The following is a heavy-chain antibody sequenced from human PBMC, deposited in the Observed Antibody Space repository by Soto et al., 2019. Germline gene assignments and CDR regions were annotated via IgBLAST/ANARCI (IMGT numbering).Heavy chain of an antibody. CDR3: ARQGFGQLHGLVNV. CDR2: IYHSGTT. V-gene: IGHV4-39*01. CDR1: GGSISSSSYY. D-gene: IGHD3-10*01. Sequence: PSETLSLTCTVSGGSISSSSYYWGWIRQPPGKGLEWIGNIYHSGTTYYNPSLKSRVTMSVDTSKNQFSLKVSSVTAADTALYYCARQGFGQLHGLVNVWGPGTTVTVS. J-gene: IGHJ6*02.